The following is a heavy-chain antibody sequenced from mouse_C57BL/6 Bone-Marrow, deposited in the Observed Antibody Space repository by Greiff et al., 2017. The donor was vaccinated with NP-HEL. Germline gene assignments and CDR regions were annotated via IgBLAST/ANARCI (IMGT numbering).Heavy chain of an antibody. V-gene: IGHV1-50*01. CDR2: IDPSDSYT. D-gene: IGHD4-1*01. Sequence: QVQLQQPGAELVKPGASVKLSCKASGYTFTSYWMQWVKQRPGQGLEWIGEIDPSDSYTNYNQKFKGKATLTVDTSSSTAYMQLSSLTSEDSAVYYCARDWVFAYWGQGTLVTVSA. J-gene: IGHJ3*01. CDR3: ARDWVFAY. CDR1: GYTFTSYW.